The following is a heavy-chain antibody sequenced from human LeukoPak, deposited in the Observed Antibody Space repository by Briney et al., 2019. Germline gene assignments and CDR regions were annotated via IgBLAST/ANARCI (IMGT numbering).Heavy chain of an antibody. CDR3: ARGPRYDY. Sequence: PSETLSLTCTVSGGSISSSSYYWSWIRQPPGKGLEWIGEINHSGSTNYNPSLKSRVTISVDTSKNQFSLKLSSVTAADTAVYYCARGPRYDYWGQGTLVTVSS. CDR1: GGSISSSSYY. CDR2: INHSGST. D-gene: IGHD3-16*02. J-gene: IGHJ4*02. V-gene: IGHV4-39*07.